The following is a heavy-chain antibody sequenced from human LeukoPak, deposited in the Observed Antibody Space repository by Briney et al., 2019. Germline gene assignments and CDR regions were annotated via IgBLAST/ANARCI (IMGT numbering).Heavy chain of an antibody. J-gene: IGHJ4*02. CDR1: GGSISSGGYY. V-gene: IGHV4-30-4*08. CDR3: ARESRLGFIGSSGYYIDY. Sequence: SQTLSLTCTVSGGSISSGGYYWSWIRQHPGKGLEWIGYIYYSGSTYYNSSLKSRVTISVDTSKNQFSLKLSSVAAADTAVYYCARESRLGFIGSSGYYIDYWGQGTLVTVSS. D-gene: IGHD3-22*01. CDR2: IYYSGST.